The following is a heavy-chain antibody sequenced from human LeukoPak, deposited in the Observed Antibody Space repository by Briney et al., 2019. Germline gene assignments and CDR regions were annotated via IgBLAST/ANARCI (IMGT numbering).Heavy chain of an antibody. V-gene: IGHV1-18*01. J-gene: IGHJ4*02. Sequence: ASVKVSCKASGYTFTSYGISWVRQAPGQGLAWMGWISPYNGNTNYAQKLQGRVTMTTDTSTTTAYMELRSLRSDDTAVYYCAREMATIVNQFDYWGQGTLVTVPS. CDR2: ISPYNGNT. CDR1: GYTFTSYG. CDR3: AREMATIVNQFDY. D-gene: IGHD5-24*01.